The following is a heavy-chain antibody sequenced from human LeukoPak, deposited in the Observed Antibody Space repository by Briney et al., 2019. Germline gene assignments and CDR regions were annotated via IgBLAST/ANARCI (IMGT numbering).Heavy chain of an antibody. Sequence: GGSLRLSCAASGFTFSNYDMSWVRQAPGKGLEWVSRISRSGGTTYYADSVEGRFTISRDISKSTLYLQMNSLRAEDTAVYYCAREMHISGWLTFDYWGQGALVTVSS. CDR3: AREMHISGWLTFDY. J-gene: IGHJ4*02. CDR1: GFTFSNYD. D-gene: IGHD6-19*01. CDR2: ISRSGGTT. V-gene: IGHV3-23*01.